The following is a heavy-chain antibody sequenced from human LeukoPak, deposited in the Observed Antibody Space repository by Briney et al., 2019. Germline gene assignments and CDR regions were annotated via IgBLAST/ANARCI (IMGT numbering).Heavy chain of an antibody. V-gene: IGHV3-23*01. Sequence: GSLRLSCVVSGFTFSSYAMNWVRQAPGKGLEWVSGISASGDSTYNTDSVKGRFTISRDNSKNTLFMQMNSLRDEDTALYYCAKYVGQSGSNYYGLDVWGQGTAVTVSS. D-gene: IGHD1-26*01. CDR2: ISASGDST. J-gene: IGHJ6*02. CDR1: GFTFSSYA. CDR3: AKYVGQSGSNYYGLDV.